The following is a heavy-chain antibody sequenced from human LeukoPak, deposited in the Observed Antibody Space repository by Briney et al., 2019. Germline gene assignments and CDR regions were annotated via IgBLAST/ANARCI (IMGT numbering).Heavy chain of an antibody. CDR1: GGSVSSGSYY. CDR2: IYYSGST. V-gene: IGHV4-61*01. J-gene: IGHJ3*02. CDR3: ARADIVVVPAAKDDAFDI. Sequence: SETLSLTCTVSGGSVSSGSYYWSWIRQPPGKGLEWIGYIYYSGSTNYNPSLKSRVTISVDTSKNQFSLKLGSVTAADTAVYYCARADIVVVPAAKDDAFDIWGQGTMVTVSS. D-gene: IGHD2-2*01.